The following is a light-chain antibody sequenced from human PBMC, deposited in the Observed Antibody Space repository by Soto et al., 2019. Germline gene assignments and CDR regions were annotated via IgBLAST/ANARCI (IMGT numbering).Light chain of an antibody. CDR1: QSLLHSNGYKY. CDR2: LGS. Sequence: IVMTQSPLSLPVTPGEPASISCRSSQSLLHSNGYKYLNWYLQKTGQSPQLLIYLGSNRASGGPDRFSGSAAGTDFTLKISRVEAEDVGVYYCVQLLQTPYTFGQGTKLDIK. CDR3: VQLLQTPYT. J-gene: IGKJ2*01. V-gene: IGKV2-28*01.